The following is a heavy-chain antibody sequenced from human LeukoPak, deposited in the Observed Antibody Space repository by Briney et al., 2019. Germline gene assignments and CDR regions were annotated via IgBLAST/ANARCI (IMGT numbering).Heavy chain of an antibody. J-gene: IGHJ4*02. CDR2: ITGDGSTT. CDR3: VRDWFGEHI. CDR1: GFTFSYYW. D-gene: IGHD3-10*01. V-gene: IGHV3-74*01. Sequence: GGSLRLSCGASGFTFSYYWMYWVRQAPGKGLVWVSHITGDGSTTNYADSVKGRFTISRDNAKNTLYLQMNSLRVEDTAVYYCVRDWFGEHIWGQGTLVTVSS.